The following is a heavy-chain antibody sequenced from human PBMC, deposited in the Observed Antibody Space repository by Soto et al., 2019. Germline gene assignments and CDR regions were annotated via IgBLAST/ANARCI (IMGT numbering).Heavy chain of an antibody. Sequence: GGSLRLSCAASGFTFSSYGMHWVRQAPGKGLEWVAVIWYDGSNKYYADSVKGRFTISRDNSKNTLYLQMNSLRAEDTAVYYCARDQEKGQLVPSDYWGQGTLVTVSS. CDR1: GFTFSSYG. CDR2: IWYDGSNK. V-gene: IGHV3-33*01. J-gene: IGHJ4*02. D-gene: IGHD6-13*01. CDR3: ARDQEKGQLVPSDY.